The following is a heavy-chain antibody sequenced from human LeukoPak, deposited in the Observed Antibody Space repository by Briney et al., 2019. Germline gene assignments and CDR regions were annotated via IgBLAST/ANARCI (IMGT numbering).Heavy chain of an antibody. D-gene: IGHD3-9*01. V-gene: IGHV4-34*01. CDR3: AREPLRYFDWVYGMDV. CDR2: INHSGST. J-gene: IGHJ6*02. Sequence: PSGTLSLTCAVYGGSFSGYYWSWIRQPPGKGLEWIGEINHSGSTNYNPSLKSRVTISVDTSKNQFSLKLSSVTAADTAVYYCAREPLRYFDWVYGMDVWGQGTTVTVSS. CDR1: GGSFSGYY.